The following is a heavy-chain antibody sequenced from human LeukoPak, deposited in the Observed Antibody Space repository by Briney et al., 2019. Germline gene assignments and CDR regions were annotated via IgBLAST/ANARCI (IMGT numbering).Heavy chain of an antibody. D-gene: IGHD3-3*01. CDR3: ARYDFCSGYNDAFDI. Sequence: ASVKVSCKASGYTFTDYYMHWVRQAPGQGLEWMGWISAYNGNTNYAQKLQGRVTMTTDTSTSTAYMELRSLRSDDTAVYYCARYDFCSGYNDAFDIWGQGTMVTVSS. CDR2: ISAYNGNT. V-gene: IGHV1-18*04. J-gene: IGHJ3*02. CDR1: GYTFTDYY.